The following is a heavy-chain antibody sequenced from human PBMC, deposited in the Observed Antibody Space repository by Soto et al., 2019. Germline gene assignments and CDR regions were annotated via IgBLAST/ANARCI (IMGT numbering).Heavy chain of an antibody. J-gene: IGHJ6*02. D-gene: IGHD6-13*01. CDR1: GGSISSSSYY. V-gene: IGHV4-39*01. CDR3: ARRNRVAAAGTRYYGMDV. CDR2: IYYSGST. Sequence: PSETLSLTCTVSGGSISSSSYYWGWIRQPPGRGPEWIGSIYYSGSTYYNPSLKSRVTISVDTSKNQFSLKLSSVTAADTAVYYCARRNRVAAAGTRYYGMDVWGQGTTVTVSS.